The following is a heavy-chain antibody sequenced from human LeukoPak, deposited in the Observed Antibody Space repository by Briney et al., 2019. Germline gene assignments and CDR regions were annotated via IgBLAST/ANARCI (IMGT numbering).Heavy chain of an antibody. J-gene: IGHJ6*03. Sequence: SETLSLTCIVSGGSISSYYWSWIRQPPGKGLEWSGYIYDSVSTNYNPSLKSRVTISVDTSKNQFSLKLSSVTAADTAVYYCARGLRDRQFYYYMDVWGKGTTVTVSS. CDR3: ARGLRDRQFYYYMDV. CDR2: IYDSVST. V-gene: IGHV4-59*01. CDR1: GGSISSYY. D-gene: IGHD5-24*01.